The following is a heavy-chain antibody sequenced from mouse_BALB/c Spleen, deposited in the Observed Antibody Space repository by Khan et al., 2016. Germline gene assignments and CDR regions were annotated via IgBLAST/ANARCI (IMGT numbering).Heavy chain of an antibody. CDR3: ARGGLRELMDY. V-gene: IGHV1-4*01. CDR1: GYTFTRYT. Sequence: VQLQESGAELARPGASVKMSCKASGYTFTRYTIHWVKQRPGQGLEWIGYINPSSGYINYNEKFKDKATLTADKSSNTAYMQLSSLTSDDSAVYYCARGGLRELMDYWGQGTSVTVSS. J-gene: IGHJ4*01. CDR2: INPSSGYI.